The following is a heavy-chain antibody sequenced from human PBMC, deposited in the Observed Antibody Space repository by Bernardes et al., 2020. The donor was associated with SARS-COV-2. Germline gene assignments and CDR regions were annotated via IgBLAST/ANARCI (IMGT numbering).Heavy chain of an antibody. CDR3: ARSFGTYMVTDVPLDP. CDR1: GFSLSPSGVG. J-gene: IGHJ5*02. Sequence: SGPTLLKPTQTLTLTCPFSGFSLSPSGVGVGWIRQPPGKALEWLALIYWDDNKRYSPSLKNRLTITKDTSKNQVVLTLTNMDPVDTGTYYCARSFGTYMVTDVPLDPWGQGTLVTVSS. CDR2: IYWDDNK. D-gene: IGHD5-18*01. V-gene: IGHV2-5*02.